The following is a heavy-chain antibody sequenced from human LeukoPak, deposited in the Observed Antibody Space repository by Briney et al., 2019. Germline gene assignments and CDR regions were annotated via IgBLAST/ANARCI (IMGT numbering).Heavy chain of an antibody. CDR1: GFTFSSCG. CDR3: ARNIVGATPYYFDY. V-gene: IGHV3-30*02. J-gene: IGHJ4*02. D-gene: IGHD1-26*01. CDR2: IRYDGSNK. Sequence: GGSLRLSCAASGFTFSSCGMHWVRQAPGKGLEWVAFIRYDGSNKYYADSVKGRFTISRDNSKNTLYLQMNSLRAEDTAVYYCARNIVGATPYYFDYWGQGTLVTVSS.